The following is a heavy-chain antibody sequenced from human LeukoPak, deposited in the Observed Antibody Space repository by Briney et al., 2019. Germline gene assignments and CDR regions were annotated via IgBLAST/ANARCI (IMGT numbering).Heavy chain of an antibody. J-gene: IGHJ6*02. D-gene: IGHD3-10*01. Sequence: SETLSLTCTVSGGSINNYYWSWIRQPPGKGLEWIGYIYYSGSTNYNPSLKSRVTISVDTSKNQFSLKLSSVTAADTAVYYCARQASGDLYGMDVWGQGTTVTVSS. V-gene: IGHV4-59*08. CDR1: GGSINNYY. CDR3: ARQASGDLYGMDV. CDR2: IYYSGST.